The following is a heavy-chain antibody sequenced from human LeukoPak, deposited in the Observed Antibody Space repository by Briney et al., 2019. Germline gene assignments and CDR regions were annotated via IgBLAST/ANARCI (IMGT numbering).Heavy chain of an antibody. D-gene: IGHD3-3*01. CDR3: AKDSFRRDFWSGPEN. J-gene: IGHJ4*02. CDR1: GFTFDDYT. Sequence: GGSLRLSCAASGFTFDDYTMHWVRQAPGKGLEWVSLISWENSSTYYADSVKGRFTISRDNSKHSLYLQMNSLRTEDTALYYCAKDSFRRDFWSGPENWGQGTLVTVSS. CDR2: ISWENSST. V-gene: IGHV3-43*01.